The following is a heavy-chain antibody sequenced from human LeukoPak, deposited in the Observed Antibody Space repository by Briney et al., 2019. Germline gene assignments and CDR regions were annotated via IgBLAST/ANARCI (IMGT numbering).Heavy chain of an antibody. D-gene: IGHD3-22*01. CDR2: IYPGDSDT. CDR3: ARPYYDSSGYIIRGFDY. J-gene: IGHJ4*02. Sequence: GESLKISCKGSGYSFTSYWIGWVRQMPGKGLEWMGIIYPGDSDTRYSPSFQGQVTISADKSISTAYLQWSSLKASDTAMYYCARPYYDSSGYIIRGFDYWGQGTLVTVSS. CDR1: GYSFTSYW. V-gene: IGHV5-51*01.